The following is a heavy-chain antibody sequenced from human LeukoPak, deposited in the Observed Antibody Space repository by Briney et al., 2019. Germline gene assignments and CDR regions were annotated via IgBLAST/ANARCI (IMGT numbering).Heavy chain of an antibody. V-gene: IGHV1-46*01. D-gene: IGHD3-22*01. J-gene: IGHJ3*02. Sequence: PGASVKVSCKASGYTFTSYSISWVRQAPGQGLEWMGIINPRGGSTSYTQKFQGRVTMTRDTSTSTVYMELSSLRSEDTAVYYCARVKSYYYDTSDKDAFDIWGQGTMVTVSS. CDR2: INPRGGST. CDR3: ARVKSYYYDTSDKDAFDI. CDR1: GYTFTSYS.